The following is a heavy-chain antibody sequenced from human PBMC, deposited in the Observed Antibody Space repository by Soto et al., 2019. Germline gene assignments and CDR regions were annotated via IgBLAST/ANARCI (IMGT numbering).Heavy chain of an antibody. CDR2: IIPIFGTA. CDR1: GGTFSSYA. V-gene: IGHV1-69*01. J-gene: IGHJ6*02. D-gene: IGHD5-12*01. Sequence: QVQLVQSGAEVKKPGSSVKVSCKASGGTFSSYAISWVRQAPGQGLEWMGGIIPIFGTANYAQKFQGRVTITADESTGTAYMELSSLRSDDTAVYYCARNGGYSGYDRYYYYGMDVWGQGTTVTDSS. CDR3: ARNGGYSGYDRYYYYGMDV.